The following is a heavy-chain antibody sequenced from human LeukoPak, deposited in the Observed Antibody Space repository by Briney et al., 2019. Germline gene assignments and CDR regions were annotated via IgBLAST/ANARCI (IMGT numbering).Heavy chain of an antibody. J-gene: IGHJ5*02. D-gene: IGHD2-15*01. CDR2: ISYDGSNK. CDR3: ARDWRGYYSGGSCYEGDWFDP. Sequence: TGGSLRLSCAAPGFTFSSYAMHWVRQAPGKGLEWVAVISYDGSNKYYADSVKGRFTISRDNSKNTLYLQMNSLRAEDTAVYYCARDWRGYYSGGSCYEGDWFDPWGQGTLVTVSS. CDR1: GFTFSSYA. V-gene: IGHV3-30-3*01.